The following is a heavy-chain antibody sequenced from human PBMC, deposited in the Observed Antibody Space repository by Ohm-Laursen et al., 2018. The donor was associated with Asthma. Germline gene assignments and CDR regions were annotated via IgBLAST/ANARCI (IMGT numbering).Heavy chain of an antibody. CDR2: ISYDGSNK. D-gene: IGHD3-10*01. Sequence: SLRLSCAASGFTFSSYGMHWVRQAPGKGLEWVAVISYDGSNKYYADSVKGRFTISRDNSKNTLYLQMNSLRAEDTAVYYCAREGPLLWFGELSLNYYYYYGMDVWGQGTTVTVSS. CDR1: GFTFSSYG. J-gene: IGHJ6*02. CDR3: AREGPLLWFGELSLNYYYYYGMDV. V-gene: IGHV3-30*03.